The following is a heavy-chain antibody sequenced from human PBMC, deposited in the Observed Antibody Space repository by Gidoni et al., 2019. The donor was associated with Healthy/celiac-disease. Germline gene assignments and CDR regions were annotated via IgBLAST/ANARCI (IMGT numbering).Heavy chain of an antibody. J-gene: IGHJ3*02. D-gene: IGHD6-13*01. CDR1: GFTFSSYS. Sequence: EVQLVESGGGLVKPGASLRLSCAASGFTFSSYSMNWVRQAPGKGLEWVSSISSSSSYIYYADSVKGRFTISRDNAKNSLYLQMNSLRAEDPAVYYCARRIAAAFDIWGQGTMVTVSS. CDR3: ARRIAAAFDI. CDR2: ISSSSSYI. V-gene: IGHV3-21*01.